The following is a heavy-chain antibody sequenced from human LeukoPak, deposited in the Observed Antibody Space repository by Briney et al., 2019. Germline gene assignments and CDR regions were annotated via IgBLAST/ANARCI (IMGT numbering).Heavy chain of an antibody. CDR3: AKDLQSGITMVRGVIITSNNWFDP. CDR2: IWYDGSNK. CDR1: GFTFSSYG. D-gene: IGHD3-10*01. J-gene: IGHJ5*02. V-gene: IGHV3-33*06. Sequence: PGRSLRLSCAASGFTFSSYGMHWVRQAPGKGLEWVAVIWYDGSNKYYADSVKGRFTISRDNSKNTLYLQMNSLRAEDTAVYYCAKDLQSGITMVRGVIITSNNWFDPWGQGTLVTVSS.